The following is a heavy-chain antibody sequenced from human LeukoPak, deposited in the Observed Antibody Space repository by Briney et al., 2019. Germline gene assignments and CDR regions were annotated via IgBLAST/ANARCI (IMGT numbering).Heavy chain of an antibody. V-gene: IGHV4-59*01. CDR2: IYYSGST. CDR3: ASGTPIFGVLDY. Sequence: SETLSLTCTVSGGSISSYYWSWIRQPPGKGLEWIGYIYYSGSTNYNPSLKSRVTISVDTSKNQFSLKLSSVTAADTAVYYCASGTPIFGVLDYWGQGTLVTVSS. D-gene: IGHD3-3*01. J-gene: IGHJ4*02. CDR1: GGSISSYY.